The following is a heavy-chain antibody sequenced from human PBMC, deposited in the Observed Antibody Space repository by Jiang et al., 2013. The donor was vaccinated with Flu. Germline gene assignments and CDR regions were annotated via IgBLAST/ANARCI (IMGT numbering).Heavy chain of an antibody. D-gene: IGHD4-17*01. CDR3: ASYGEHPY. V-gene: IGHV4-59*08. CDR1: GGSISSYY. CDR2: IYYSGST. Sequence: SGSGLVKPSETLSLTCTVSGGSISSYYWSWIRQPPGKGLEWIGYIYYSGSTNYNPSLKSRVTISVDTSKNQFSLKLSSVTAADTAVYYCASYGEHPYWGQGTLVTVSS. J-gene: IGHJ4*02.